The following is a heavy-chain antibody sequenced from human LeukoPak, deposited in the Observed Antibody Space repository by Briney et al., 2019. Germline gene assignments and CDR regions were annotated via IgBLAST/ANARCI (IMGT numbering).Heavy chain of an antibody. J-gene: IGHJ4*02. D-gene: IGHD2-15*01. CDR1: GGSFSGYY. V-gene: IGHV4-34*01. Sequence: SETLSLTCAVYGGSFSGYYWSWIRQPPGKGLEWIGEIHHSGSTNYNPSLKSRVTISVDTSKNQFSLKLSSVTAADTAVYYCARGLFYGGSFSYWGQGTLVTVSS. CDR3: ARGLFYGGSFSY. CDR2: IHHSGST.